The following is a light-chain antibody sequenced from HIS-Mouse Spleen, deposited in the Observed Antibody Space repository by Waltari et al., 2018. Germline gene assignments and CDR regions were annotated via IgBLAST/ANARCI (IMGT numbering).Light chain of an antibody. V-gene: IGLV3-10*01. CDR2: EDS. CDR1: ALQKKY. CDR3: YSTDSSGNHRV. Sequence: SYELTQPPSVSVSPGQTARITCSGDALQKKYAYWYQQKSGQAPVLSIYEDSKRPSGIPERFSGSSSGTMATLTISGAQVEDEADYYCYSTDSSGNHRVFGGGTKLTVL. J-gene: IGLJ2*01.